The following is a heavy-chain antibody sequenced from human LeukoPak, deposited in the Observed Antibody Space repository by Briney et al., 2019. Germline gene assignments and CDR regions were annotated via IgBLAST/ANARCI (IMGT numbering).Heavy chain of an antibody. J-gene: IGHJ4*02. CDR2: IPSGGFYE. Sequence: GGSLRLSCAASGFNFGNYAMHWVRQAPGKGLEWVSLIPSGGFYEYYADSVKGRFTISRDDSGNMLYLQLNSLRPEDTAVYYCARDSTYYYESGSSGPHYFDNWGQGTLVTVSS. V-gene: IGHV3-30-3*01. D-gene: IGHD3-10*01. CDR3: ARDSTYYYESGSSGPHYFDN. CDR1: GFNFGNYA.